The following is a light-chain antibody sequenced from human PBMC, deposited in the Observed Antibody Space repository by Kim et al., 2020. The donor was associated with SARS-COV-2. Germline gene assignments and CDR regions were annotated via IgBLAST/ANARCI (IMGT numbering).Light chain of an antibody. CDR3: AVWDDSLNQGV. Sequence: QSVLTQPPSASGTPGQRVTISCSGSSSNVGSNNVVWYQQLPGAAPNLLIYSNIKRPSGIPDRFSGSRSGTSASLAISGLQSGDEADYYCAVWDDSLNQGVFGGGTQLTVL. CDR1: SSNVGSNN. CDR2: SNI. V-gene: IGLV1-44*01. J-gene: IGLJ3*02.